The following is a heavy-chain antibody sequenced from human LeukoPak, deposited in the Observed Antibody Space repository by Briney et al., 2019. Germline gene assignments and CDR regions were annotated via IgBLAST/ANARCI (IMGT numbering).Heavy chain of an antibody. CDR3: ARDDCSGGSCYPGY. D-gene: IGHD2-15*01. CDR2: INPNSGGT. V-gene: IGHV1-2*04. Sequence: ASVKVSCKASGYTFTGYYMHWVRPAPGQGLEWMGWINPNSGGTNYAQKFQGWVTMTRDTSISTAYMELSRLRSDDTAVYYCARDDCSGGSCYPGYWGQGTLVTVSS. CDR1: GYTFTGYY. J-gene: IGHJ4*02.